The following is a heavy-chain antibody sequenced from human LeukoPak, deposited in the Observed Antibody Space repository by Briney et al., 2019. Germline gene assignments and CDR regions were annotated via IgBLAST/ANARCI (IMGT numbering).Heavy chain of an antibody. D-gene: IGHD1-26*01. CDR2: IYYSGST. V-gene: IGHV4-39*01. CDR1: GGSISSSSYY. CDR3: ARHEGGSYIWFDP. J-gene: IGHJ5*02. Sequence: KASETPSLTCTVSGGSISSSSYYWGWIRQPPGKGLEWIGSIYYSGSTYYNPSLKSRVTISVDTSKNQFSLKLSSVTAADTAVYYCARHEGGSYIWFDPWGQGTLVTVSS.